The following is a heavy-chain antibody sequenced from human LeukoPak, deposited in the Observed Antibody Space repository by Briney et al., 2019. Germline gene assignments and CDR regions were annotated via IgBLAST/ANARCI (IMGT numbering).Heavy chain of an antibody. J-gene: IGHJ4*02. CDR2: IYSGGST. D-gene: IGHD6-19*01. CDR3: ARGHLRVQWLYYFDY. CDR1: GFTVSSNH. Sequence: GGSLRLSCAASGFTVSSNHMSWVRQAPGKGLEWVSVIYSGGSTYYADSVKGRFTISRDNSKNTLYLQMNSLRAEDTAVYYCARGHLRVQWLYYFDYWGQGTLVTVSS. V-gene: IGHV3-53*01.